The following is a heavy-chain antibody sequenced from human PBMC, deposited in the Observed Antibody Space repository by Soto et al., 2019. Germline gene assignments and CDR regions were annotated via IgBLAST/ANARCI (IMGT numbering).Heavy chain of an antibody. D-gene: IGHD2-2*01. CDR1: GFTFTSSA. CDR3: AAEGYCSSTSCPSYYYYGMDV. V-gene: IGHV1-58*01. Sequence: SVKVSCKASGFTFTSSAVQWVRQARGQRLEWIGWIVVGSGNTNYAQKFQERVTITRDMSTSTAYMELSSLRSEDTAVYYCAAEGYCSSTSCPSYYYYGMDVWGLGTTVTVSS. J-gene: IGHJ6*02. CDR2: IVVGSGNT.